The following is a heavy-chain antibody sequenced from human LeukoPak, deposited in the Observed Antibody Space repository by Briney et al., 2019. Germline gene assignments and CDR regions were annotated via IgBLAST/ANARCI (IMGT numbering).Heavy chain of an antibody. CDR2: ISGSGGST. J-gene: IGHJ4*02. Sequence: GGSLRLSCAASGFTFSSDVMSWVRQAPGKGLEWVSAISGSGGSTYYADSVKGRFTISRDSSKNTLYLQMNSLRAEDTAVHYCARAAAGSYYFDYWGQGTLVTASS. D-gene: IGHD6-13*01. V-gene: IGHV3-23*01. CDR1: GFTFSSDV. CDR3: ARAAAGSYYFDY.